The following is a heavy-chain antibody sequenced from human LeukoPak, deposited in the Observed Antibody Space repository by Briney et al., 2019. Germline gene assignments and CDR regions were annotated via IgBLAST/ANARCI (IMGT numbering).Heavy chain of an antibody. D-gene: IGHD5-12*01. CDR3: ARDPNSGYDMVWYLDL. CDR1: GFTFSSYS. V-gene: IGHV3-48*02. CDR2: IRSSGDMI. Sequence: GGSLRLSCATSGFTFSSYSMNWVRQAPGKGLEWVSYIRSSGDMIYYADSVKGRFTISRDNAKKSVYLQMNSLRDEDTAVYYCARDPNSGYDMVWYLDLWGRGTLVTVSS. J-gene: IGHJ2*01.